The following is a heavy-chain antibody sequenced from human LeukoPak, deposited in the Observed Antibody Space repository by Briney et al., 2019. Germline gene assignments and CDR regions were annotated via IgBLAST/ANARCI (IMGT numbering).Heavy chain of an antibody. CDR2: IIPILGIA. CDR1: GGTFSSYT. CDR3: ARARAGSSDAFDI. D-gene: IGHD3-10*01. Sequence: SVKVSCKASGGTFSSYTISWVRQAPGQGLEWMGRIIPILGIANYAQKFQGRVTITADKSTSTAYMELSSLTSEDTAVYYCARARAGSSDAFDIWGQGTMVTVSS. V-gene: IGHV1-69*02. J-gene: IGHJ3*02.